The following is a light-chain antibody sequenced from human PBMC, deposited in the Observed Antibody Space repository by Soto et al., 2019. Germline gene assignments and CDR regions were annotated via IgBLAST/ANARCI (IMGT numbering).Light chain of an antibody. CDR2: DVS. CDR1: SSDVGGYNY. J-gene: IGLJ2*01. Sequence: QSVLTQPRSVSGSPGQSVTISCTGTSSDVGGYNYVSWYQQHPGKAPKLMIYDVSKRPSGVPDRFSGSKSGNTASLIISGLQAEDEADYYCCSYAGSYTLGVFGGGTKVTVL. V-gene: IGLV2-11*01. CDR3: CSYAGSYTLGV.